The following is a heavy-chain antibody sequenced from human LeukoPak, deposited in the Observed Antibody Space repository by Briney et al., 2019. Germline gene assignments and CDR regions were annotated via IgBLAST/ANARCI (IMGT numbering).Heavy chain of an antibody. Sequence: PGGSQRLSCAASGFTFSSYEMNWVRQAPGKGLEWVSYISSSGSTIYYADSVKGRFTISRDNAKNSLYLQMNSLRAEDTAVYYCARDRYDFWSGYSLNWFDPWGQGTLVTVSS. CDR1: GFTFSSYE. V-gene: IGHV3-48*03. J-gene: IGHJ5*02. CDR2: ISSSGSTI. CDR3: ARDRYDFWSGYSLNWFDP. D-gene: IGHD3-3*01.